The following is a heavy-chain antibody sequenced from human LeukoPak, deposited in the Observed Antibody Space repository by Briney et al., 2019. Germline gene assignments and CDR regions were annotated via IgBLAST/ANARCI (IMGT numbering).Heavy chain of an antibody. CDR2: ISGSGDTT. Sequence: PGGSLRLSCAASGFTFSHHAMTSVRQAPGKGLEWVSGISGSGDTTYYADSEKGRFTISRDNSRNTVYLQMNSLRAEDTAVYFCARESFRALAGYLDYWGQGSLVTVSS. CDR3: ARESFRALAGYLDY. V-gene: IGHV3-23*01. CDR1: GFTFSHHA. D-gene: IGHD6-19*01. J-gene: IGHJ4*02.